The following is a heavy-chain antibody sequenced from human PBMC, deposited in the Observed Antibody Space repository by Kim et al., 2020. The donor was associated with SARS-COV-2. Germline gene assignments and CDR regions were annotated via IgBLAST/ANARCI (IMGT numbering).Heavy chain of an antibody. J-gene: IGHJ4*01. V-gene: IGHV3-9*01. CDR2: ISWNSGTI. CDR1: GFTFGDHA. Sequence: GGSLRLSCAASGFTFGDHAMHWVRQAPGKGLEWVSGISWNSGTIGYADSVKGRFTISRDNAKNSLYLQMNSLRAEDTALYYCAREIGGYSYGSGFDYWG. CDR3: AREIGGYSYGSGFDY. D-gene: IGHD5-18*01.